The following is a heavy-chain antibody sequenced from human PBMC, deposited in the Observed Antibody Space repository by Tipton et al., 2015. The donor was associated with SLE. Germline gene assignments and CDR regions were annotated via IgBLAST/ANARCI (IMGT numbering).Heavy chain of an antibody. CDR2: ISYDGSNK. CDR1: GFSFRSYG. Sequence: SLRLSCAASGFSFRSYGMNWVRQAPGKGLEWVAVISYDGSNKYNADSVKGRFSISRDNSKNTLSLQMNSLRVEDTAVYYCARDRGVIGNAFDIWGHGTMVTVSS. V-gene: IGHV3-30*03. CDR3: ARDRGVIGNAFDI. J-gene: IGHJ3*02. D-gene: IGHD3-10*01.